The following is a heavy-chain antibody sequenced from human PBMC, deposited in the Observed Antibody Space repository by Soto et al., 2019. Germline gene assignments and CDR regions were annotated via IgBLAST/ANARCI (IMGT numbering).Heavy chain of an antibody. V-gene: IGHV4-39*01. CDR1: GGSIRSSSYF. CDR3: ARGLGYYFDS. CDR2: IHYRGST. D-gene: IGHD5-12*01. Sequence: PSDTLSLTCTVSGGSIRSSSYFWGWIRQPPGKGLEWIGNIHYRGSTYYNASLKSRVTISVDTSKNHFSLKLSSVTAADSAVYSCARGLGYYFDSWGQGMLVTVSS. J-gene: IGHJ4*02.